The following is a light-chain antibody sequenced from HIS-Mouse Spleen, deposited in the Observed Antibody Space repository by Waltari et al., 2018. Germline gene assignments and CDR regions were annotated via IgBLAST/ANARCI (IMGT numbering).Light chain of an antibody. Sequence: AVVTQKHSLTVSPGSPGTITSRSSTDPLSGGHYSHWFQQKPGQAPRTLIYDTSNKHSCPPARFSGSLLGGKAALTRSGAQPEDEAEYYCLLSYSGARVFGGGTKLTVL. V-gene: IGLV7-46*01. CDR2: DTS. CDR1: TDPLSGGHY. CDR3: LLSYSGARV. J-gene: IGLJ3*02.